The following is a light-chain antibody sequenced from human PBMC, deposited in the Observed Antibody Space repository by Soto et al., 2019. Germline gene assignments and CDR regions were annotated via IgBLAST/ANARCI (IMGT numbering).Light chain of an antibody. J-gene: IGKJ1*01. V-gene: IGKV1-27*01. CDR2: DAS. CDR3: XXXNSAPWT. Sequence: DIQMTQSPASLSASVGDRVIITCRASQGINNYLVWYQQKPGRVPKVLIYDASTLQSGVPSRFSGSGSGTDFTLTISSLQPXXVXTXXXXXXNSAPWTFGQGTKVEIK. CDR1: QGINNY.